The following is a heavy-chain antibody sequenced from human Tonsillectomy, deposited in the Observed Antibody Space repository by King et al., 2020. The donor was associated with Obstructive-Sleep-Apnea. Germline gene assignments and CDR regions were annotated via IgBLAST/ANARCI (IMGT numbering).Heavy chain of an antibody. CDR3: AVWLINY. CDR1: GYTFSNYD. CDR2: MNPNSGNT. J-gene: IGHJ4*02. D-gene: IGHD2-21*01. V-gene: IGHV1-8*01. Sequence: QLVQSGAEVKKPGASVKVSCEASGYTFSNYDINWVRQATGQGLEWMGWMNPNSGNTGYAQKFQGRVTMTRNTSISTAYMELSSLKSDDTAVYYCAVWLINYWGQGTLVTVSS.